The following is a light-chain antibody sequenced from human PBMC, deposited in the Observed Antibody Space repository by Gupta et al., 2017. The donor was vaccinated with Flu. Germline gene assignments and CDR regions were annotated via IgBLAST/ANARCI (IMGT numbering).Light chain of an antibody. CDR3: NSRDSSGNHLYV. J-gene: IGLJ1*01. CDR2: VNN. CDR1: RLSSYY. V-gene: IGLV3-19*01. Sequence: SSELTQAPAVSVALGPTVRITCQGDRLSSYYASLYQKKAGPDPVIVIFVNNNRHSGIPDRFSGSSSGNTASLTITGAQAEEEADYYCNSRDSSGNHLYVFGSGTKVTVL.